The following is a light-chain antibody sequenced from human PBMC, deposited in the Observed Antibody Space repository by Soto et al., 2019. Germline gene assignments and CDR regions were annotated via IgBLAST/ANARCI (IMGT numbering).Light chain of an antibody. CDR1: NSTIGNNK. CDR2: TSN. J-gene: IGLJ1*01. V-gene: IGLV1-44*01. Sequence: QSVLTQPPSASGTPGQRVTISCSGSNSTIGNNKVKWYQQLPGTAPKLLIYTSNQPPSGVPDRFSGSKSGTSASLAISGLQSEDEADYYCATWDDSLHGYVFGTGTKVTVL. CDR3: ATWDDSLHGYV.